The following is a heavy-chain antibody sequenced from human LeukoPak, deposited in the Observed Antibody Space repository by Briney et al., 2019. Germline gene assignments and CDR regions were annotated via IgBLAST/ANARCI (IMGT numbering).Heavy chain of an antibody. D-gene: IGHD3-10*01. CDR3: ARVHPITMVRGVTYAP. V-gene: IGHV1-18*01. Sequence: ASVKVSCKVSGYTFTSYGISWVRQGPGQGLEWMGWISAYNGNTNYAQKLQGRVTMTTDTSTTTPYTELRRPRSPDTALYYCARVHPITMVRGVTYAPWGQGTLVTASS. J-gene: IGHJ5*02. CDR2: ISAYNGNT. CDR1: GYTFTSYG.